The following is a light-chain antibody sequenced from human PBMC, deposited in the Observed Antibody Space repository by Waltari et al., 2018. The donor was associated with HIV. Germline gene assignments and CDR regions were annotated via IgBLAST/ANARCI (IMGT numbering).Light chain of an antibody. CDR2: AAS. J-gene: IGKJ4*01. CDR3: QQLYSIPLT. V-gene: IGKV1-9*01. CDR1: HGINTY. Sequence: IQLTQSPAFLSASVADSVTTTCRASHGINTYLAWYQQRPGKAPQLLMYAASTLHRGAPSTFSGSGSGTDFTLTINALQPEDFATYYCQQLYSIPLTFGGGTKVE.